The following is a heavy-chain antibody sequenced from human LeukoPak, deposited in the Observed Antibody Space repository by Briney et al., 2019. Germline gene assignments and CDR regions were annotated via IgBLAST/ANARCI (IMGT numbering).Heavy chain of an antibody. Sequence: GASVKVSCKASGYTFTAYYMHWVRQAPGQGLEWMGWINTNTGNPTYAQGFTGRFVFSLDASVSTAYLQISSLKAEDTAVYYCARGVNPYYMDVWGKGTTVTVSS. CDR1: GYTFTAYY. J-gene: IGHJ6*03. CDR2: INTNTGNP. D-gene: IGHD3-10*01. V-gene: IGHV7-4-1*02. CDR3: ARGVNPYYMDV.